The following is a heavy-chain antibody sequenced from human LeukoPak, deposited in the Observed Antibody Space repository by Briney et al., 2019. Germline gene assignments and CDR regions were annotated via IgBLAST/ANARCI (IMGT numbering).Heavy chain of an antibody. CDR3: ARGVAVAGTSCDY. D-gene: IGHD6-19*01. CDR1: GFTFSSYA. V-gene: IGHV3-30*04. J-gene: IGHJ4*02. CDR2: ISYDGSNK. Sequence: GGSLRLSCAASGFTFSSYAMHWVRQAPGKGLEWVAVISYDGSNKYYADSVKGRFTISRDNFKNTLHLQMNSLRAEDTAVYYCARGVAVAGTSCDYWGQGTLVTVSS.